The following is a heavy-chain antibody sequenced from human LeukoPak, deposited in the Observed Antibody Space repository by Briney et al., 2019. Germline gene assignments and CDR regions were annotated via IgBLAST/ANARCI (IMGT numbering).Heavy chain of an antibody. D-gene: IGHD1-14*01. CDR3: ARTSLDRGHAFDI. V-gene: IGHV3-7*01. CDR2: IKQDGSGK. CDR1: GFTFSSYW. Sequence: GSLRLSCAASGFTFSSYWMSWVRQAPGKGLEWVANIKQDGSGKYYVDSVKGRFTISRDNAKNSLYLQMNSLRAEDTAVYYCARTSLDRGHAFDIWGQGTMVTVSS. J-gene: IGHJ3*02.